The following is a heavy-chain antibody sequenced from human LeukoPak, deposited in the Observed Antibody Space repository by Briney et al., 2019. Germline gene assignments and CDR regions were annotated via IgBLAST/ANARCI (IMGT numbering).Heavy chain of an antibody. J-gene: IGHJ4*02. CDR2: IYSGGST. D-gene: IGHD3-10*01. CDR1: EFTVSSNY. Sequence: PGGSLRLSCAASEFTVSSNYMSWVRQAPGKGLEWVSVIYSGGSTYYADSVKGRFTISRDNSKNTLYLQMNSLRAEDTAVYYCARDHPMVRGAAGYWGQGTLVTVSS. CDR3: ARDHPMVRGAAGY. V-gene: IGHV3-66*02.